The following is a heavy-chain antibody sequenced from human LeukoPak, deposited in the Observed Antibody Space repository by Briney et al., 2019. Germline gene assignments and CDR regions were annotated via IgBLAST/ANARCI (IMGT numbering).Heavy chain of an antibody. D-gene: IGHD2-15*01. CDR2: INHSGST. CDR3: ARAPRRYFDY. Sequence: PSETLSLTCAVYGGSSSGYYWSWIRQPPGKGLEWIGEINHSGSTNYNPSLKSRVTISVDTSKNQFSLKLSSVTAADTAVYYCARAPRRYFDYWGQGTLVTVSP. J-gene: IGHJ4*02. V-gene: IGHV4-34*01. CDR1: GGSSSGYY.